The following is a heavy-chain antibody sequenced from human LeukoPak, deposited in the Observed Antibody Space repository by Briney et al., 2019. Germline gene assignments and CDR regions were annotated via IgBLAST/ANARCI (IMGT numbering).Heavy chain of an antibody. CDR1: GGTFSSYA. Sequence: ASVKVSCKASGGTFSSYAISWVRQAPGQGLEWMGRIIPILGIAIYAQKFQGRVTITADKSTSTAYMELSSLRSEDTAVYYCARGYYDSSGYLADSNYGMDVWGQGTTVTVSS. CDR2: IIPILGIA. V-gene: IGHV1-69*04. D-gene: IGHD3-22*01. J-gene: IGHJ6*02. CDR3: ARGYYDSSGYLADSNYGMDV.